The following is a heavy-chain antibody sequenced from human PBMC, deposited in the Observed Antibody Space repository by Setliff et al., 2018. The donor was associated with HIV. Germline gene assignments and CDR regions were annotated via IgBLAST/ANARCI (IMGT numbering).Heavy chain of an antibody. V-gene: IGHV1-8*02. CDR2: MNPHSGKT. CDR3: ARTDRDP. J-gene: IGHJ5*01. Sequence: GASVKVSCKASGYTFTSYGISWVRQAPGQGLEWMGWMNPHSGKTGYAQEFQGRVTMTWDTSTSTAYMELSSLRSDDTAVYYCARTDRDPWGQGTLVTVSS. CDR1: GYTFTSYG.